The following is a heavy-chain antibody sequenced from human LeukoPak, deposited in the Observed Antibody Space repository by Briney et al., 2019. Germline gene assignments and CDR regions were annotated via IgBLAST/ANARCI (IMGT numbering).Heavy chain of an antibody. Sequence: GGSLRLSCAASGFTFSSYAMSWVRQAPGKGLEWVSSISANGGETHYADSVKGRFTISRGNSKNTLYLQINNPRVEDTAVYYCAKRYYDFPLDYWGQGTLVTVSS. J-gene: IGHJ4*02. CDR1: GFTFSSYA. V-gene: IGHV3-23*01. CDR3: AKRYYDFPLDY. CDR2: ISANGGET. D-gene: IGHD3-3*01.